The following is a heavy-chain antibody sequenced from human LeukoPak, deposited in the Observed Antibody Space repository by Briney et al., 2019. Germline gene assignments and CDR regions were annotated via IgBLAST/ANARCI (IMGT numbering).Heavy chain of an antibody. Sequence: GASVKVSCKASGGTFSSYAISWVRQAPGQGLEWMGGIIPIFGTANYAQKFQGRVTITADKSTSTAYMELSSLRSEDTAVYYCARGGDKPYSPADYYYYMDVWGKGTTVTVSS. V-gene: IGHV1-69*06. CDR2: IIPIFGTA. CDR1: GGTFSSYA. J-gene: IGHJ6*03. D-gene: IGHD6-13*01. CDR3: ARGGDKPYSPADYYYYMDV.